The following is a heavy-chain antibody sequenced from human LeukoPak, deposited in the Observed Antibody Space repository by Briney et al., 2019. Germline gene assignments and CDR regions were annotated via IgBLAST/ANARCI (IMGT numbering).Heavy chain of an antibody. D-gene: IGHD3-22*01. CDR3: AKAREDTYYYDSSGYYFATPLDY. CDR1: GFTFTSYG. CDR2: ITYSGGNT. J-gene: IGHJ4*02. V-gene: IGHV3-23*01. Sequence: PGGSLRLSCAASGFTFTSYGMSWFRQAPGKGLEWVSSITYSGGNTYYADSMKGRFTISRDNSKNTLYLQMSSLGAEDTALYYCAKAREDTYYYDSSGYYFATPLDYWGQGTLVTVSS.